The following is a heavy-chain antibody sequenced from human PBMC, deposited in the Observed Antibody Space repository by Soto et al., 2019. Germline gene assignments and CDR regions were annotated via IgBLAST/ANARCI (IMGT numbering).Heavy chain of an antibody. V-gene: IGHV1-18*01. CDR3: ARSYYLADAFDV. J-gene: IGHJ3*01. CDR2: ISAFNGNT. Sequence: ASVKVSCKASGFRFSDYCFNWLRQAPGQGLEWMGWISAFNGNTETAQGLQDRVTMTTDSSTTTAHMDLTNLTTDDTAIYYCARSYYLADAFDVWGQGTMVNVSS. D-gene: IGHD3-16*01. CDR1: GFRFSDYC.